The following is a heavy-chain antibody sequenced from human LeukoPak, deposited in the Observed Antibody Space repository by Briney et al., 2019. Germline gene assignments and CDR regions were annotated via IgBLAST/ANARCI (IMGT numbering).Heavy chain of an antibody. J-gene: IGHJ4*02. CDR1: GFTFSNAW. V-gene: IGHV4-59*01. CDR2: IHYSGST. Sequence: PGGSLRLSCAASGFTFSNAWMSWIRQPPGTGLEWIGYIHYSGSTNYNPSLKSRVTISVDTSKNQFSLKLSSVTAADTAVYYCARVRDRSGYFYDFDYWGQGTLVTVSS. D-gene: IGHD3-22*01. CDR3: ARVRDRSGYFYDFDY.